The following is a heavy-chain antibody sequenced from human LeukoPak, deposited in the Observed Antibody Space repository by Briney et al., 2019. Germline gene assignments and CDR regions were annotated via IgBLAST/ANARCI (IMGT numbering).Heavy chain of an antibody. CDR2: IYSGDNT. V-gene: IGHV3-66*01. J-gene: IGHJ3*02. CDR1: GFTVSNNY. CDR3: AKVMAAANVFDI. Sequence: GGSLRLSCAASGFTVSNNYMSWVRQAAGKGLEWVSFIYSGDNTYYADSVKGRFTISRDNSKNTLYLQMNSLRAEDTAVYYCAKVMAAANVFDIWGQGTMVTVSS. D-gene: IGHD6-13*01.